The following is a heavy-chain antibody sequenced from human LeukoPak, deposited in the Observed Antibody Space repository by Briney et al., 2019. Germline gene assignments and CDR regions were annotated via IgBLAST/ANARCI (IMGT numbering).Heavy chain of an antibody. CDR1: GFTFSGSA. D-gene: IGHD6-13*01. Sequence: PGGSLKLSCAASGFTFSGSAMHWVRQAPGKGLEWVSAISGSGGSTYYADSVKGRFTISRDNSKNTLYLQMNSLRAEDTAVYYCAKCRTMAAEVRPLYYFDYWGQGTLVTVSS. V-gene: IGHV3-23*01. CDR3: AKCRTMAAEVRPLYYFDY. CDR2: ISGSGGST. J-gene: IGHJ4*02.